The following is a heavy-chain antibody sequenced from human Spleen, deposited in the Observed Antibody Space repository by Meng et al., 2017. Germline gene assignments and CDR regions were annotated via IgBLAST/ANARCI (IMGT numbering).Heavy chain of an antibody. CDR2: INSDGSDT. CDR3: ATRAVAATIYYFDY. CDR1: GFTLSSYW. D-gene: IGHD6-19*01. V-gene: IGHV3-74*01. Sequence: GGSLRLSCAASGFTLSSYWMHWVRQAPGRGLVWVSRINSDGSDTSYADSVKGRFTISRDNSKNTLYLQMNSLRAEDTAVYYCATRAVAATIYYFDYWGQGTLVTVSS. J-gene: IGHJ4*02.